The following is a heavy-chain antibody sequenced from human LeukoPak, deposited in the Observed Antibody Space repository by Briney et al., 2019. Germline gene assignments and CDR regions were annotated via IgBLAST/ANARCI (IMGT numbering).Heavy chain of an antibody. Sequence: SETLSLTCAVYGGSFSGYYWSWIRQPPGKGLEWIGEINHSGSTNYNPSLKSRVTISVDTSKNQFSLKLSSVTAADTAVYYCARGRPYSGGYHLDYWGQGTLVTVSA. V-gene: IGHV4-34*01. J-gene: IGHJ4*02. CDR2: INHSGST. CDR1: GGSFSGYY. CDR3: ARGRPYSGGYHLDY. D-gene: IGHD1-26*01.